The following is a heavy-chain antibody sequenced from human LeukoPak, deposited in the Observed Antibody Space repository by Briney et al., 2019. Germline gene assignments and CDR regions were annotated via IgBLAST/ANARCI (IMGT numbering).Heavy chain of an antibody. CDR3: ARGLITGAAGTYYYYGMDV. CDR1: GFIFSRYG. CDR2: ISNGGGST. J-gene: IGHJ6*02. D-gene: IGHD6-13*01. V-gene: IGHV3-64*01. Sequence: PGGSLRLSCVASGFIFSRYGMHWVRQAPGKGLEYVSAISNGGGSTYYANSVKGRFTISRDNSKNTLYLQMGSLRGEDMAVYYCARGLITGAAGTYYYYGMDVWGQGTTVTVSS.